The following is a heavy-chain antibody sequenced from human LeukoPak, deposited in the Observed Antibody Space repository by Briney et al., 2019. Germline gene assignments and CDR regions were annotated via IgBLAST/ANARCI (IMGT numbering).Heavy chain of an antibody. Sequence: SETLSLTCTVSGGSISRYYWSWIRQPPGKGLEWIGYIYYSGSTNYNPSLKSRVTISVDTAKNQFSLKLSSVTAADTDVYYCARDSVDSSGSFYFDYWGQGTLVTVSS. CDR3: ARDSVDSSGSFYFDY. CDR1: GGSISRYY. V-gene: IGHV4-59*01. D-gene: IGHD3-22*01. CDR2: IYYSGST. J-gene: IGHJ4*02.